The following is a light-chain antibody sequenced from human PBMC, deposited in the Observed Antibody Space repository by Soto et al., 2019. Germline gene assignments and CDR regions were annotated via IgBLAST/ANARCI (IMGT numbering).Light chain of an antibody. V-gene: IGKV1-12*01. CDR3: QQANSFPLT. CDR1: QVIGRW. CDR2: GAS. Sequence: DIQMTQSPSFVSASVGDRVTITCRASQVIGRWLAWYQQRPGKAPELLIYGASNLQSGVSSRFSGSGSGTDFTLTISSLQPEDFATYYCQQANSFPLTFGQGTRLQIK. J-gene: IGKJ5*01.